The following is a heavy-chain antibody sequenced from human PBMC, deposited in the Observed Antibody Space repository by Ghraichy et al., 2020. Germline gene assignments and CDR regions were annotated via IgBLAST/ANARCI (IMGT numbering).Heavy chain of an antibody. J-gene: IGHJ6*02. D-gene: IGHD3-9*01. CDR1: GYTFTGYY. CDR3: ARDLRVLRYFDHYYYYYYGMDV. CDR2: INPNSGGT. V-gene: IGHV1-2*02. Sequence: ASVKVSCKASGYTFTGYYMHWVRQAPGQGLEWMGWINPNSGGTNYAQKFQGRVTMTRDTSISTAYMELSRLRSDDTAVYYCARDLRVLRYFDHYYYYYYGMDVWGQGTTVTVSS.